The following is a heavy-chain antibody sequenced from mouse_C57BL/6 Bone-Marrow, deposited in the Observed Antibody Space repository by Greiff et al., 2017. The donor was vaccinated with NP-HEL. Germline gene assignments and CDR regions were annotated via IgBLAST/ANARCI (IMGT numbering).Heavy chain of an antibody. CDR1: GYTFTSYG. CDR2: IYPRSGNT. D-gene: IGHD2-3*01. V-gene: IGHV1-81*01. CDR3: ARLEDGYYVPAWFAY. Sequence: QVQLKESGAELARPGASVKLSCKASGYTFTSYGISWVKQRTGQGLEWIGEIYPRSGNTYYNEKFKGKATLTADKSSSTAYMELRSLTSEDSAVYVCARLEDGYYVPAWFAYWGQRTLVTVSA. J-gene: IGHJ3*01.